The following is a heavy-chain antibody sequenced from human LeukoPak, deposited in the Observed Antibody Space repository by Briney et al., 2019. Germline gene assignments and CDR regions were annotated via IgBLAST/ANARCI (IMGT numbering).Heavy chain of an antibody. V-gene: IGHV1-69*06. CDR3: ASDNSGYDAFDY. CDR2: IIPIFGTA. D-gene: IGHD5-12*01. CDR1: GGTFSSYA. Sequence: SVKVSCKASGGTFSSYAISWVRQAPGQGLEWMGGIIPIFGTANYAQKFQGRVTITADKSTSTAYMELSSLRSEDTAVYYCASDNSGYDAFDYWGQGTPVTVSS. J-gene: IGHJ4*02.